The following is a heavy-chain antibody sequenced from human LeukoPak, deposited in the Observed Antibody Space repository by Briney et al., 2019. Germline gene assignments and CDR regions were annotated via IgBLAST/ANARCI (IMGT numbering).Heavy chain of an antibody. J-gene: IGHJ4*02. V-gene: IGHV3-30*16. CDR1: GFTLRNYA. D-gene: IGHD3-10*01. Sequence: PGGSLRLSRAASGFTLRNYAMRWVWQAPGKGVGWGALLSSGGTYEYYADSVKGRFTISRDNSKNTLYLQLNSLRAEDTAVYYCARDSTYYYDSGSSGPHYFDNWGQGTLVTVSS. CDR2: LSSGGTYE. CDR3: ARDSTYYYDSGSSGPHYFDN.